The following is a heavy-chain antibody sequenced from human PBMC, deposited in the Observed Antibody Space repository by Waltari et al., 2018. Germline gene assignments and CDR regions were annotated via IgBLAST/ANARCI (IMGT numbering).Heavy chain of an antibody. CDR2: NSPNSWGT. V-gene: IGHV1-2*06. J-gene: IGHJ5*02. CDR3: ARGAGVRGVISWFDP. CDR1: GYTFTDYY. Sequence: VQLVQSGAEVKKPGATVKISCKASGYTFTDYYMPWVQQAPGQGLEWMGRNSPNSWGTNYGQKVQGRSNMTRDTSISTAYMGLSRLRSDDTAVYDCARGAGVRGVISWFDPWGQGTLVTVSS. D-gene: IGHD3-10*01.